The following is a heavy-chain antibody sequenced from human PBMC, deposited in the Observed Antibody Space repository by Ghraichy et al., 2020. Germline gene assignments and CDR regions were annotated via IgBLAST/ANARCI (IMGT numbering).Heavy chain of an antibody. CDR2: IYYSGST. V-gene: IGHV4-59*01. Sequence: SETLSLTCTVSGGSISSYYWSWIRQPPGKGLEWIGYIYYSGSTNYNPSLKSRVTISVDTSKNQFSLKLSSVTAADTAVYYCARIVCSGGSCYSYAFDIWGQGTMVTVSS. J-gene: IGHJ3*02. CDR1: GGSISSYY. CDR3: ARIVCSGGSCYSYAFDI. D-gene: IGHD2-15*01.